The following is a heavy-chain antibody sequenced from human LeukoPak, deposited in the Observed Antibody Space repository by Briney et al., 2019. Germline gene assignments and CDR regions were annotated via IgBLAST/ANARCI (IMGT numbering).Heavy chain of an antibody. Sequence: GASVKVSCKASGYTFTSYGISWVRQAPGQGLEWMGWISAYNGNTNYAQKLQGRVIMTTDTSTSTAYMELRSLRSDDTAVYYCARDRGDSSSWYPGYFDYWGQGTLVTVSS. J-gene: IGHJ4*02. D-gene: IGHD6-13*01. V-gene: IGHV1-18*01. CDR1: GYTFTSYG. CDR3: ARDRGDSSSWYPGYFDY. CDR2: ISAYNGNT.